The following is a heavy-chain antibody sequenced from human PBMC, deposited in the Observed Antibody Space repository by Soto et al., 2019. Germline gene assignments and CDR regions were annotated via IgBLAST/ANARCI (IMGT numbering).Heavy chain of an antibody. V-gene: IGHV1-46*03. Sequence: GASVKVSCKASGYTFTVYYIHWVRQAPGQGLEWMGIINPSGGGTSHTQKFQGRVTITRDTSSSTVYMELSSLRSEDTATYYCARVTSPYSNSWTYDYWGQGTLVTVSS. CDR1: GYTFTVYY. CDR3: ARVTSPYSNSWTYDY. D-gene: IGHD4-4*01. CDR2: INPSGGGT. J-gene: IGHJ4*02.